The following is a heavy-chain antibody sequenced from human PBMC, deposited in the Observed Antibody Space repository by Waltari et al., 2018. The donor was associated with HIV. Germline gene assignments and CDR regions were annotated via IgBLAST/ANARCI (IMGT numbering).Heavy chain of an antibody. CDR1: GGPISSGDYY. J-gene: IGHJ6*02. CDR2: IYYSGST. D-gene: IGHD3-10*01. V-gene: IGHV4-30-4*01. Sequence: QVQLQESGPGLVKPSQTLSLTCTVSGGPISSGDYYWSWIRQFPGKGLEWIGHIYYSGSTYYNPSLKSRVTISVDTSKNQFSLKLSSVTAADTAVYYCAKDPLGFGYYGMNVWGQGTTVTVSS. CDR3: AKDPLGFGYYGMNV.